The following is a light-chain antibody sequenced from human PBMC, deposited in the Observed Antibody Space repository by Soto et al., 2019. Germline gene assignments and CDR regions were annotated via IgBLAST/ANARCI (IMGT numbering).Light chain of an antibody. V-gene: IGLV2-14*01. CDR3: SSYTSISPYV. CDR1: SSDVGGYNY. CDR2: DVS. Sequence: QSALTQPASVSGSPGQSITISCTGTSSDVGGYNYVSWYQQHPGKAPKLMIYDVSNRPSGVSNRFSDSKSGNTASLTISGLQAEDEADYYFSSYTSISPYVFGTGTKLTVL. J-gene: IGLJ1*01.